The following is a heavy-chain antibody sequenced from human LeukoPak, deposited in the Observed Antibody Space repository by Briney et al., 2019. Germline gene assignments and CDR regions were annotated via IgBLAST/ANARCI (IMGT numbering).Heavy chain of an antibody. D-gene: IGHD1-14*01. CDR1: GGSVSNNRAA. CDR2: TYYKSRWDN. J-gene: IGHJ5*02. CDR3: TRDATRTGWFDP. Sequence: SQTLSLTCAISGGSVSNNRAAWNWIRQSPSRGLEWLGRTYYKSRWDNDYAASVKSRITISPDTSKNQFSLQLNFVTPEDTAVYYCTRDATRTGWFDPWGQGTLVTVSS. V-gene: IGHV6-1*01.